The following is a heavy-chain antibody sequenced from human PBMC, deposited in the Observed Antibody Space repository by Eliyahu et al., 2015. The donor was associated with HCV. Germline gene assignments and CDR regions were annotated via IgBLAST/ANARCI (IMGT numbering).Heavy chain of an antibody. CDR1: GFTFSSYA. Sequence: EVQLLASGGELVQPGGSLRLSCEASGFTFSSYAMNWVRQAPGRGLEWVSAITGSGSSIFYTDSVKGRFTISRDNSRSMLFLQMNSLRVEDTAVYFCAKVRSSGYPSYFDFWGRGTLVTVSS. V-gene: IGHV3-23*01. J-gene: IGHJ4*02. CDR2: ITGSGSSI. D-gene: IGHD3-22*01. CDR3: AKVRSSGYPSYFDF.